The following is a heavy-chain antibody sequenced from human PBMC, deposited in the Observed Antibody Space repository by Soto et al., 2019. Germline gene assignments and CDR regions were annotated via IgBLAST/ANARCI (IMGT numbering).Heavy chain of an antibody. V-gene: IGHV1-69*13. CDR2: IIPIFGTA. CDR3: ARFRRPDGHFDY. J-gene: IGHJ4*02. D-gene: IGHD2-8*01. Sequence: SVKVSFKSSGGTFSSCSMSWGRRAPGQGLEWMGGIIPIFGTANYAQKFQGRVTITADESTSTAYMELSSLRSEDTAVYYCARFRRPDGHFDYWGQGTLVTVSS. CDR1: GGTFSSCS.